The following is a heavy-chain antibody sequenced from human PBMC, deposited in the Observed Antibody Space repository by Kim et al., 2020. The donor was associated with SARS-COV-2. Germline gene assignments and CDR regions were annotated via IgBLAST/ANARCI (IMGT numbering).Heavy chain of an antibody. CDR1: GGSFSGYY. Sequence: SETLSLTCAVYGGSFSGYYWSWIRQPPGKGLEWIGEINNSGSTNYNPYLKSRVTISVDTYKNQFSLKLSSVTAADTAVYYCARGYGYSYGYNDYRGQGTLVTVSS. J-gene: IGHJ4*02. CDR3: ARGYGYSYGYNDY. V-gene: IGHV4-34*01. CDR2: INNSGST. D-gene: IGHD5-18*01.